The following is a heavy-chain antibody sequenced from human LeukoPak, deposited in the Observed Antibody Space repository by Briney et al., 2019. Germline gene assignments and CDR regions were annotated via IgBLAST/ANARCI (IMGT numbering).Heavy chain of an antibody. CDR3: ARDRSREYYDILTGYYTYYYYMTS. Sequence: GASVKVSCKASGYTFTSYGISWVRQAPEQGLEWMGWISAYNGNTNYAQKLQGRVTMTTDTSTSTAYMELRSLRSDDTAVYYCARDRSREYYDILTGYYTYYYYMTSGAKGPRSPSP. J-gene: IGHJ6*03. V-gene: IGHV1-18*01. CDR1: GYTFTSYG. CDR2: ISAYNGNT. D-gene: IGHD3-9*01.